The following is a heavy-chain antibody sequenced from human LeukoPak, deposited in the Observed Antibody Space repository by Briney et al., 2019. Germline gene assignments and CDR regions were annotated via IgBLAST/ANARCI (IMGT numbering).Heavy chain of an antibody. CDR1: GFTFSSFG. CDR3: ARAGEGLLAYSFDI. D-gene: IGHD1-26*01. J-gene: IGHJ3*02. V-gene: IGHV3-30*03. Sequence: GGSLRLSCSASGFTFSSFGMHWVRQAPGKGLEWVAVISSDGSNEAYADSVKGRFTISRDNAKNTLYLQMNSLRAEDTAVYYCARAGEGLLAYSFDIWGQGTMVTVSS. CDR2: ISSDGSNE.